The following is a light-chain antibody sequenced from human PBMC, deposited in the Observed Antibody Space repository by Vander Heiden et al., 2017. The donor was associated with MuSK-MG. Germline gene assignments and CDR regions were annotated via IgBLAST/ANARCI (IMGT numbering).Light chain of an antibody. Sequence: DIQTTQSPSSLSAAVGDRVTITCRASQSMTTYLNWYQQKPGKAPKLLIYAASSLQSGVPSRFSGSASGTEFTLTINSLQPEDFATYYCQQSYTTPLSFGGGTRVEIK. CDR1: QSMTTY. V-gene: IGKV1-39*01. CDR3: QQSYTTPLS. J-gene: IGKJ4*01. CDR2: AAS.